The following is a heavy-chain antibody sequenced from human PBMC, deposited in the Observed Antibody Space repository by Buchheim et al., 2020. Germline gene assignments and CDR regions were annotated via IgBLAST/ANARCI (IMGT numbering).Heavy chain of an antibody. CDR2: INHSGST. Sequence: QVQLQQWGAGLLKPSATLSLTCAVYGGSFSGFYWSWIRQPPGTGLEWIGEINHSGSTNYNPSLKSRVTISVHTSKNPFSLRLSSVTAADTAVYYCATGLPWGIFAKPYYYGMDVWGRGTT. CDR3: ATGLPWGIFAKPYYYGMDV. J-gene: IGHJ6*02. V-gene: IGHV4-34*01. CDR1: GGSFSGFY. D-gene: IGHD6-13*01.